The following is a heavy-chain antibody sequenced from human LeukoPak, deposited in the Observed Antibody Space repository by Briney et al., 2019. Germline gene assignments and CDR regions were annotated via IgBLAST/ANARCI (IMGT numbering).Heavy chain of an antibody. V-gene: IGHV4-59*12. J-gene: IGHJ4*02. D-gene: IGHD5-12*01. CDR1: GGSISSYY. Sequence: PSETLSLTCTVSGGSISSYYWSWLRQPPGKGLEWIGYIYYSGSTNYNPSLKSRVTISVDTSKNQFSLKLSSVTAADTAVYYCTRRYSGYDHFDYWGQGTLVTVSS. CDR2: IYYSGST. CDR3: TRRYSGYDHFDY.